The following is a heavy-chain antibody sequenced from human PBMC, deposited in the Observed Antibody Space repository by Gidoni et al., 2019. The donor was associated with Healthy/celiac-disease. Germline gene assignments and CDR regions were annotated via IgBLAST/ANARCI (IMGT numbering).Heavy chain of an antibody. CDR2: IYPGDSDT. V-gene: IGHV5-51*01. D-gene: IGHD3-22*01. Sequence: EVQLVQSGAEVNKPGESLTISCKGSGYSFTSYCLGWVRQMPGKGLEWMGIIYPGDSDTRYSPSCKGQVTISADKSISTAYLQWSSLKASDTAMYYCARHYPSYYYDSSAIQLDHWGQGTLVTVSS. CDR1: GYSFTSYC. J-gene: IGHJ4*02. CDR3: ARHYPSYYYDSSAIQLDH.